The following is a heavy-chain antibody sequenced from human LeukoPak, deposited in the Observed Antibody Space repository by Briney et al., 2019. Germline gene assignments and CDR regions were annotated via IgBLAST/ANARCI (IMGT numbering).Heavy chain of an antibody. J-gene: IGHJ4*02. CDR2: ISGRGGST. D-gene: IGHD3-10*01. V-gene: IGHV3-23*01. CDR3: AKDQGSGSGYYSWGYFDY. CDR1: VFIFSNYA. Sequence: PGGSLSLSCAASVFIFSNYAMSWVRQAPRKGLEWVSGISGRGGSTVYADSVKGRCTISRDNSKNIMYLQMNSLRAEDTAVYYCAKDQGSGSGYYSWGYFDYWGQGTLVTVSS.